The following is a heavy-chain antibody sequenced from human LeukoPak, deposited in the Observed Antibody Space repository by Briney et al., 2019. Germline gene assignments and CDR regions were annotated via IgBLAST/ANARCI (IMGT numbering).Heavy chain of an antibody. CDR2: IIPILGIA. V-gene: IGHV1-69*04. CDR3: ARESNYDFWSGYSVGY. D-gene: IGHD3-3*01. CDR1: GGTFSSYA. J-gene: IGHJ4*02. Sequence: SVKVSCKASGGTFSSYAISWVRQAPGQGLEWMGRIIPILGIANYAQKFQGRVTITADKSTSTAYMELSSLRSEDTAVYYCARESNYDFWSGYSVGYWGQGTLVTVSS.